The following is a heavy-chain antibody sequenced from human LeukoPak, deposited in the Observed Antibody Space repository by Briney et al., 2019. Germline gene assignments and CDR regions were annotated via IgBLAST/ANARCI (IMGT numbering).Heavy chain of an antibody. J-gene: IGHJ4*02. CDR1: GFTFSDYA. CDR3: SKTSKYTPSPIDN. Sequence: PGGSLRLSCAASGFTFSDYATGWVRQAPGKGLEWVSGISGSGGSRYADSVKGRFTISRDNSKNTLYLQMNSLRAEDTAVYYCSKTSKYTPSPIDNWGQGTLVTVSS. CDR2: ISGSGGSR. V-gene: IGHV3-23*01. D-gene: IGHD2-2*02.